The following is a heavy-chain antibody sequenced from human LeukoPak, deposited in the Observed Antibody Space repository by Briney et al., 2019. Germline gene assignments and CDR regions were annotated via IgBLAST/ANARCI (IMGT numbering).Heavy chain of an antibody. J-gene: IGHJ4*02. CDR1: GFTFDDYG. CDR3: ASTFEMATDY. Sequence: PGGSLRLSCAASGFTFDDYGMSWVRQAPGKGLEWVSGINWNGGATGYADSVKGRFTISRDNAKNSLYLQMNSLRAEDTAVYYCASTFEMATDYWGQGTLVTVSS. CDR2: INWNGGAT. V-gene: IGHV3-20*04. D-gene: IGHD5-24*01.